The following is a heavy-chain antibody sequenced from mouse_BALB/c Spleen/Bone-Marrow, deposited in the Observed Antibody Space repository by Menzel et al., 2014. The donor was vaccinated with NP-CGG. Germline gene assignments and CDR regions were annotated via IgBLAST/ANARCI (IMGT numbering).Heavy chain of an antibody. J-gene: IGHJ1*01. CDR1: GFNIKDTY. D-gene: IGHD1-3*01. CDR2: IDPANGNT. Sequence: EVKLVESGAELVKPGASVKLSCSVSGFNIKDTYMHWVKQRPEQGLKWIGRIDPANGNTKYDPKFQDKATITADTSSNTVDLQLSSLTFEDTAVYYCARQEFAIYWYFDVWGAGTTVTVSS. V-gene: IGHV14-3*02. CDR3: ARQEFAIYWYFDV.